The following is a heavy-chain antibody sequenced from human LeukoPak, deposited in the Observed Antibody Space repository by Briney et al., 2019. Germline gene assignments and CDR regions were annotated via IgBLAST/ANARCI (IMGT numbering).Heavy chain of an antibody. J-gene: IGHJ5*02. CDR3: ARDRITMVRGANNWFDP. CDR2: INTNTGNP. D-gene: IGHD3-10*01. CDR1: GYTFTSYA. Sequence: GASVKVSCKASGYTFTSYAMNWVRQAPGQGLEWMGWINTNTGNPTYAQGFTGRFVFSLDTSVSTAYLQISSLKAEDTAVYYCARDRITMVRGANNWFDPWGQGTLVTVSS. V-gene: IGHV7-4-1*02.